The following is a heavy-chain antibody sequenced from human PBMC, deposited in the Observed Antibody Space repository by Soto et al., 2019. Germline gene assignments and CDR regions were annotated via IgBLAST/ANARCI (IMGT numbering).Heavy chain of an antibody. D-gene: IGHD3-10*01. Sequence: GGSLRLSCAASGFPFSRYDMHWVRQAPGKGLAWVAVLWFDGSNEYYADSVQGRFTISRDNSKNTLYLQMDSLRAEDTAVYYCAKVLYASESGDSEEAPYGMDGWGQGTTVTVSS. V-gene: IGHV3-33*06. CDR3: AKVLYASESGDSEEAPYGMDG. J-gene: IGHJ6*02. CDR1: GFPFSRYD. CDR2: LWFDGSNE.